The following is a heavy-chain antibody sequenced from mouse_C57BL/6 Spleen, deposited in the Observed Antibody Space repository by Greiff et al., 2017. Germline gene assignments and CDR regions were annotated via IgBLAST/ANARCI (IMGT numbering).Heavy chain of an antibody. Sequence: EVKVVESGGGLVKPGGSLKLSCAASGFTFSSYAMSWVRQTPGKRLEWVATISDGGSYTYYPDNVKGRFTISRDNAKNNLYLQMSHLKSEDTAMYYCAREGTGVARSYWYFDVWGTGTTVTVSS. V-gene: IGHV5-4*01. D-gene: IGHD1-1*01. CDR2: ISDGGSYT. CDR3: AREGTGVARSYWYFDV. CDR1: GFTFSSYA. J-gene: IGHJ1*03.